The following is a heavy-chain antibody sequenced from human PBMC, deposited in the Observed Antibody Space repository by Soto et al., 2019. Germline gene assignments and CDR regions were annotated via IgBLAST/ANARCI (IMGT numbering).Heavy chain of an antibody. CDR3: LRDGVAARRSYFDY. CDR1: GFTFGDHA. Sequence: PGGSLRLSCEASGFTFGDHAMHWVRQIPGKGLEWVSGISWNDGFIAYADFAEGRFTISRDNAKNSLYLQMNSLRREDTALNYCLRDGVAARRSYFDYWGQGALVTVSS. J-gene: IGHJ4*02. D-gene: IGHD6-6*01. V-gene: IGHV3-9*01. CDR2: ISWNDGFI.